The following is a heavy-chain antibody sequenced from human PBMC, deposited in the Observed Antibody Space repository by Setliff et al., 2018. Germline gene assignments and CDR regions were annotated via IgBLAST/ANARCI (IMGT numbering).Heavy chain of an antibody. Sequence: PGGSLRLSCAASGFTFGSHAMHWVRQAPGKGLEWVAVISYDGSNKYYADSVKGRFTVSRDNSKNTLSLQMYSLRTEDTALYYCARERHLLSTVVIFGLFDFWGQGALVTVSS. D-gene: IGHD3-3*01. CDR1: GFTFGSHA. V-gene: IGHV3-30*01. CDR3: ARERHLLSTVVIFGLFDF. J-gene: IGHJ4*02. CDR2: ISYDGSNK.